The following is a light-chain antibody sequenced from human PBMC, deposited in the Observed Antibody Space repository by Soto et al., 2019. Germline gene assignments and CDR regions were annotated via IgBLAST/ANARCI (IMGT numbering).Light chain of an antibody. V-gene: IGKV1-39*01. CDR1: QSISNY. Sequence: DFQMTPSPSSLSASVGDRVTITCRASQSISNYLNWYQQRPGKAPKLLIYAASTLQSGVPARFSGSGSGTDFTLTISSLQPEDFATYHCQQSYSMPLTFGGGTKVEIK. J-gene: IGKJ4*01. CDR3: QQSYSMPLT. CDR2: AAS.